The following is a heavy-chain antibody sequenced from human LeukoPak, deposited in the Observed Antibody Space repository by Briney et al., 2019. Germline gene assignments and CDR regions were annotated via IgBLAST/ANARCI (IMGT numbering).Heavy chain of an antibody. CDR2: IYTSGST. Sequence: SETLSLTCTVSGGSISSYYWSWIRQPPGKGLEWIGYIYTSGSTNYKPSLKSRVTISVDTSKNQFSLKLSSVTAADTAVYYCARHVGLQNGKYNWFDPWGQGTLVTVSS. V-gene: IGHV4-4*09. J-gene: IGHJ5*02. CDR3: ARHVGLQNGKYNWFDP. CDR1: GGSISSYY. D-gene: IGHD4-11*01.